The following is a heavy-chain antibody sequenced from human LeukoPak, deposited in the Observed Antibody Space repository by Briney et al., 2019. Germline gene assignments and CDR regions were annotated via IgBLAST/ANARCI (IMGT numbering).Heavy chain of an antibody. CDR3: ARTNMVFGVNIEQNWFDP. Sequence: ASVKVSCKASGYTFTSHGISWVRQAPGQGLVWMGWISAYNGATTYPQTFQGRVTLTTDTSTSTVYMEMRSLRSDDTAIYYCARTNMVFGVNIEQNWFDPWGQRTPVTVSS. CDR2: ISAYNGAT. V-gene: IGHV1-18*01. J-gene: IGHJ5*02. CDR1: GYTFTSHG. D-gene: IGHD3-3*01.